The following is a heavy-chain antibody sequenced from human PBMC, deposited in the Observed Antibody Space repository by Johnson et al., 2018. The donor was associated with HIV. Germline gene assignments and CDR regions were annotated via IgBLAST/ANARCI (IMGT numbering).Heavy chain of an antibody. D-gene: IGHD1-14*01. CDR1: GFTFSNYA. J-gene: IGHJ3*02. CDR3: ARLTSGAFDI. Sequence: QMQLVESGGGVVQPGRSLRLSCAESGFTFSNYAIHWVRQAPGKGLEWVAIIWNDGSNKFYADSVKGRFTISRDNSKNSLYLQMNSLRAEDTALYYCARLTSGAFDIWGPGTMVTVSS. V-gene: IGHV3-33*01. CDR2: IWNDGSNK.